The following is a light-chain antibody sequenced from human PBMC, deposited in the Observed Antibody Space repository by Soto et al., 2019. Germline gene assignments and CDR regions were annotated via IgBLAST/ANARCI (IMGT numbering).Light chain of an antibody. V-gene: IGKV1-5*01. CDR3: QQYNSSSRT. Sequence: IRMPHLPSTLSASVGERVTVTCRNSQSISKWLAWYQQKPVKAPKLLTYDSSRVESGVPSRFSGSGSGTEFTLTISSLQPDDFATYHCQQYNSSSRTLGQGTTV. CDR2: DSS. CDR1: QSISKW. J-gene: IGKJ1*01.